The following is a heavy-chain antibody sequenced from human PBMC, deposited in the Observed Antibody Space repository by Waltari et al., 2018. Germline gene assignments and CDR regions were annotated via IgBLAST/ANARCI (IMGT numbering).Heavy chain of an antibody. V-gene: IGHV4-34*01. J-gene: IGHJ3*02. CDR3: ARITTVTTSAFDI. CDR1: GGSVSGYY. D-gene: IGHD4-17*01. Sequence: QVQLQQWGAGLLKSSEPLSLTCAVSGGSVSGYYWTWIRQPPGKGLEWIGEINHSGSTNYNPSLKSRVTISVDTSKNQFSLRLSSVTAADTAVYYCARITTVTTSAFDIWGQGTMVTVSS. CDR2: INHSGST.